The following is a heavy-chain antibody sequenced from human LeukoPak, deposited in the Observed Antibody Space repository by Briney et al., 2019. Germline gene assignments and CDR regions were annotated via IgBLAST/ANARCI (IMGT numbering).Heavy chain of an antibody. D-gene: IGHD3-16*01. V-gene: IGHV3-73*01. CDR1: GFTFSGSA. J-gene: IGHJ4*02. CDR3: TRPSAGGLDY. CDR2: IRSKANSYAT. Sequence: GGTLRLSRAASGFTFSGSAMHWVRQASGKGLEWVGRIRSKANSYATAHAASVKGRYTISRDDSKNTAYLQMNSLRTEDTAVYYCTRPSAGGLDYWGQGTLVTVSS.